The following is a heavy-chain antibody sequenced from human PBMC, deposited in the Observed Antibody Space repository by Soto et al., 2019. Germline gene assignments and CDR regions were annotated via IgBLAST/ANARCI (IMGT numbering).Heavy chain of an antibody. CDR1: GLTVSHNY. CDR2: IYSGGSS. J-gene: IGHJ5*02. D-gene: IGHD3-16*01. V-gene: IGHV3-66*01. Sequence: EVQLVESGGGLVQPGGSLRLSCAASGLTVSHNYMTWVRQAPGKGLEWVSSIYSGGSSFHADSVKGRFTISRDTSKNTMYLPMNSHTAGDSAVYYCASGHSGGVFRFDTWGQGTLVTVSS. CDR3: ASGHSGGVFRFDT.